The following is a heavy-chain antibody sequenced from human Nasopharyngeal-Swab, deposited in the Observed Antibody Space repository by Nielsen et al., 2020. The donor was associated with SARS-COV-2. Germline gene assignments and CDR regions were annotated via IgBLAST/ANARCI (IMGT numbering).Heavy chain of an antibody. Sequence: GESLKISCAASGFTFSSYGMHWVRQAPGKGPEWVAVISYDGSNKYYADSVKGRFTISRDNAKNSLYLQMNSLRAEDTAVYYCARDQTYDSSGPDLSFDYWGQGTLVTVSS. CDR1: GFTFSSYG. D-gene: IGHD3-22*01. J-gene: IGHJ4*02. CDR2: ISYDGSNK. V-gene: IGHV3-30*03. CDR3: ARDQTYDSSGPDLSFDY.